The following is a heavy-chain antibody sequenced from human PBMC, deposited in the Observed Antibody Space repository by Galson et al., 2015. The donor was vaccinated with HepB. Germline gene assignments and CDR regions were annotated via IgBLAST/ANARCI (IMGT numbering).Heavy chain of an antibody. D-gene: IGHD1-26*01. CDR3: AADPVGATNFDY. CDR2: IVVGSGNT. V-gene: IGHV1-58*02. J-gene: IGHJ4*02. CDR1: GGTFTSSA. Sequence: SVKVSCKASGGTFTSSAMQWVRQARGQRLEWIGWIVVGSGNTNYAQKFQERVTITRDMSTSTAYMELSSLRSEDTAVYYCAADPVGATNFDYWGQGTLVTVSS.